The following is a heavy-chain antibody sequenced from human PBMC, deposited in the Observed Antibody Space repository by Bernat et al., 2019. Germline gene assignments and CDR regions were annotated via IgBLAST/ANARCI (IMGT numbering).Heavy chain of an antibody. V-gene: IGHV4-59*01. CDR1: GGSISSYY. D-gene: IGHD6-13*01. CDR2: IYYSGST. J-gene: IGHJ1*01. Sequence: QVQLQESGPGLVKPSETLSLTCTVSGGSISSYYWGWIRQPPGKGLEWIGYIYYSGSTNYNPSLKSRVTISVDTSKNQFSLKLSSVTAADTAVYYCARVAAAGTKGYFQHWGQGTLVTVSS. CDR3: ARVAAAGTKGYFQH.